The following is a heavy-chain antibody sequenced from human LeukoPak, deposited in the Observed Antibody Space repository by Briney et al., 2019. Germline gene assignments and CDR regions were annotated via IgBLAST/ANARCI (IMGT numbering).Heavy chain of an antibody. V-gene: IGHV3-21*01. CDR3: ARWLMTGTYYYYYYMDV. CDR2: ISSSSSYI. J-gene: IGHJ6*03. D-gene: IGHD3-9*01. CDR1: GFTFSSYS. Sequence: PGGSLRLSCAASGFTFSSYSMNWVRQAPGKGLEWVSSISSSSSYIYYADSVKGRFTISRDNAKNSLYLQMNSLRAEDTAVYYCARWLMTGTYYYYYYMDVWDKGTTVTVSS.